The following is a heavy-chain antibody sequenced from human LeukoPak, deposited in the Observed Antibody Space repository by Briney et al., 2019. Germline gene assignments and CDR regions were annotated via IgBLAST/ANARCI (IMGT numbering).Heavy chain of an antibody. CDR2: ITSSSSYI. J-gene: IGHJ4*02. V-gene: IGHV3-21*01. CDR3: ARGRSGWYQKFDY. D-gene: IGHD6-19*01. Sequence: GGSLRLSCAASGFTFSSYSMNWVRQAPGKGLGWVSSITSSSSYIYYADSVKGRFTISRDNAKNSLYLQMNSLRAEDTAVYSCARGRSGWYQKFDYCGQGTLVTVSS. CDR1: GFTFSSYS.